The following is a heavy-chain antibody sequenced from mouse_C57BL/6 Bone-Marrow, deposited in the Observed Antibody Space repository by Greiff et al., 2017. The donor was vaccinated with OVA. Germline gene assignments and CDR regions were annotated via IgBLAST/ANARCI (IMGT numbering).Heavy chain of an antibody. CDR2: IYPRSGNT. V-gene: IGHV1-81*01. CDR3: ARSRRRDAMHY. CDR1: GYTFTSYG. J-gene: IGHJ4*01. D-gene: IGHD2-12*01. Sequence: VQLQHSGAELARPGASVKLSCKASGYTFTSYGISWVKQRTGQGLEWIGEIYPRSGNTYYNEKFKGKATLTADKSSSTAYMELRSLTSEDSAVSFCARSRRRDAMHYWGQGTSVTVSS.